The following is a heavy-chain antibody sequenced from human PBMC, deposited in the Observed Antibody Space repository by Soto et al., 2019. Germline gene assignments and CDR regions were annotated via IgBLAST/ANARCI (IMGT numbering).Heavy chain of an antibody. Sequence: KPSETLSLTCAVSGGSISSSNWGSWVRQPPGKGLEGFGEIYHSGSTNYNPSLKSRVTISVDKSKNQSSLKLRSVTAAHTAVYYCATLADYDILTGYLHFDYWGQGTLVTVSS. V-gene: IGHV4-4*02. CDR1: GGSISSSNW. D-gene: IGHD3-9*01. J-gene: IGHJ4*02. CDR3: ATLADYDILTGYLHFDY. CDR2: IYHSGST.